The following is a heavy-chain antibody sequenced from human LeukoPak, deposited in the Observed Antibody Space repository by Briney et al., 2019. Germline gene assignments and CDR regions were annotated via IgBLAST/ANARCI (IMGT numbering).Heavy chain of an antibody. J-gene: IGHJ6*02. V-gene: IGHV3-11*05. CDR3: ARDLNRGMDV. CDR1: GFTFSDYY. CDR2: ISGNSRYI. Sequence: PGGSLRLSCKASGFTFSDYYINWIRQAPGKGLEWLSYISGNSRYIQYAESVKGRFTISRDNGLQLLYLQMDSLTDADTAIYFCARDLNRGMDVWGRGTTVTVSS.